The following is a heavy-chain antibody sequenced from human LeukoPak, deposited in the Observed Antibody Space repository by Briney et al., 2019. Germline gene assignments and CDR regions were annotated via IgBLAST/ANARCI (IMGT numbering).Heavy chain of an antibody. Sequence: PSETLSLTCTVSGGSVSSGSYYWSWIRQPPGKGLEWIGYIYYSGSTNYNPSLKSRVTISVDTSKNQFSLKLSSVTAADTAVYYCARADNGSYSYYFDYWGQGTLVTVSS. V-gene: IGHV4-61*01. CDR3: ARADNGSYSYYFDY. J-gene: IGHJ4*02. CDR2: IYYSGST. CDR1: GGSVSSGSYY. D-gene: IGHD1-26*01.